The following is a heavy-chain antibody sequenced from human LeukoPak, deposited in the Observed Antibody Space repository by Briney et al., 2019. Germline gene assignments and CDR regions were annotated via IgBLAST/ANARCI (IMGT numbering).Heavy chain of an antibody. CDR2: INHSGST. D-gene: IGHD7-27*01. CDR1: GGSFSGYY. CDR3: AREGLGIVLPIDY. V-gene: IGHV4-34*01. J-gene: IGHJ4*02. Sequence: PSETLSLTCAVYGGSFSGYYWSGIRQPPGKGLEWIGEINHSGSTNYNPSLKSRGTISVDTSKNQFSLKLSSVTAADTAVYYCAREGLGIVLPIDYWGQGTLVTVSS.